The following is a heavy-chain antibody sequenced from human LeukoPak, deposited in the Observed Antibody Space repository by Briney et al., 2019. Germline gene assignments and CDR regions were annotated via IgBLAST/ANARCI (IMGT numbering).Heavy chain of an antibody. CDR3: ARFDRDGYNLAY. CDR2: IYYTGST. J-gene: IGHJ4*02. CDR1: GGSISGYY. Sequence: SETLSLTCTVSGGSISGYYWTWIRQPPGKGLEWIGYIYYTGSTNYNPSLKSRVTISVDTSKNQFSLNLSSVTAADTALYYCARFDRDGYNLAYWGQGTLVTVSS. V-gene: IGHV4-59*01. D-gene: IGHD5-24*01.